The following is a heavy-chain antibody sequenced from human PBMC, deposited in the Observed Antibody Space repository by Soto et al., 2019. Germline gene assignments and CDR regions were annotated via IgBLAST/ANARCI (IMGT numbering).Heavy chain of an antibody. Sequence: ASVKVSFKASGYTFTSYYMHWLRQAPGQGLERMGIINPSGGSTSYAQKFQGRVTMTRDTSTSTVYMELSSLRSEDTAVYYCAREMLTRYTRAGGVDPWGQGTLVTVSS. CDR1: GYTFTSYY. CDR3: AREMLTRYTRAGGVDP. CDR2: INPSGGST. D-gene: IGHD3-16*02. J-gene: IGHJ5*02. V-gene: IGHV1-46*01.